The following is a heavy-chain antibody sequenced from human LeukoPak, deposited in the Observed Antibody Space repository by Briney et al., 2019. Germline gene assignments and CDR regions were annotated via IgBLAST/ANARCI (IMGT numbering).Heavy chain of an antibody. CDR3: AREYSSNESYYYYYMDV. D-gene: IGHD6-13*01. J-gene: IGHJ6*03. CDR1: GYTFTSYG. V-gene: IGHV1-18*01. CDR2: ISAYNGNT. Sequence: APVKVSCKASGYTFTSYGISWVRQAPGQGLEWMGWISAYNGNTNYAQKLQGRVTMTRDTSISTAYMELSRLRSDDTAVYYCAREYSSNESYYYYYMDVWGKGTTVTISS.